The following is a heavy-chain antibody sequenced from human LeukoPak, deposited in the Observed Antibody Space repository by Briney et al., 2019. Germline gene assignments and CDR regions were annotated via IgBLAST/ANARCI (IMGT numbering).Heavy chain of an antibody. J-gene: IGHJ5*02. CDR3: AGTRDSSGWPDP. Sequence: ASVTVSCKASGYTFTSYGISWVRQAPGKGLEWMGWISAYNGKKNYAQKLQGRVTMTTDTSTSTAYMELRSLRSDDTAVYYCAGTRDSSGWPDPWGQGTLVTVSS. CDR2: ISAYNGKK. V-gene: IGHV1-18*01. D-gene: IGHD6-19*01. CDR1: GYTFTSYG.